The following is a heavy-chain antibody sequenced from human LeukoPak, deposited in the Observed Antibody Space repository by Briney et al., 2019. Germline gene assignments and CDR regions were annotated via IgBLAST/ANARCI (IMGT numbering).Heavy chain of an antibody. CDR2: ISYDGSNK. J-gene: IGHJ6*04. Sequence: PGRSLRLSCAASGFTFSSYAMHWVRQAPGKGLEWVAVISYDGSNKYYADSVKGRFTISRDNSKNTLYLQMNSLRAEDTAVYYCAKDGLVVPAARYYGMDVWGKGTTVTVSS. CDR1: GFTFSSYA. D-gene: IGHD2-2*01. CDR3: AKDGLVVPAARYYGMDV. V-gene: IGHV3-30*04.